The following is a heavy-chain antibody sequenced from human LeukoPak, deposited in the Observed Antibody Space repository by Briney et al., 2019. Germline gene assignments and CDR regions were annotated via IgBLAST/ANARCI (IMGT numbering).Heavy chain of an antibody. V-gene: IGHV3-23*01. D-gene: IGHD3-22*01. CDR3: AKARYYYDSSGYYPN. J-gene: IGHJ4*02. CDR2: ISGSGGST. CDR1: GFTFSSYG. Sequence: PGGSLRLSCAASGFTFSSYGMSWVRQAPGKGLEWVSAISGSGGSTYYADSVKGRFTISRDNSKNTLYLQMNSLRAEDTAVYYCAKARYYYDSSGYYPNWGQGTLVTVSS.